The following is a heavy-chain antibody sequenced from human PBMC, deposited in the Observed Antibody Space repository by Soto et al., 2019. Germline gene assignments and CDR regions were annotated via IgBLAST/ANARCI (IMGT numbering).Heavy chain of an antibody. CDR3: ARDTPRGYSYGSFDY. V-gene: IGHV4-31*03. J-gene: IGHJ4*02. CDR2: IYYSGST. D-gene: IGHD5-18*01. CDR1: GGSISSGGYY. Sequence: SETLSLTCTVSGGSISSGGYYWSWIRQHPGKGLEWIGYIYYSGSTYYNPSLKSRVTISVDTSKNQFSLKLSSVTAADTAVYYCARDTPRGYSYGSFDYWGQGTLVTVYS.